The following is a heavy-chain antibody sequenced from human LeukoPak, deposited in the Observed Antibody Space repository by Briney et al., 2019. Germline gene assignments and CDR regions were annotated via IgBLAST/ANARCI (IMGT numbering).Heavy chain of an antibody. CDR1: GYTFTSYG. CDR2: ISAYNGNT. D-gene: IGHD3-16*02. CDR3: AREPLNVWGSYRYWVDY. J-gene: IGHJ4*02. Sequence: GASVKVSCKASGYTFTSYGISWVRQAPGQGLEWMGWISAYNGNTNYAQKLQGRVTMATDTSTSTAYMELRSLRSDDTAVYYCAREPLNVWGSYRYWVDYWGQGTLVTVSS. V-gene: IGHV1-18*01.